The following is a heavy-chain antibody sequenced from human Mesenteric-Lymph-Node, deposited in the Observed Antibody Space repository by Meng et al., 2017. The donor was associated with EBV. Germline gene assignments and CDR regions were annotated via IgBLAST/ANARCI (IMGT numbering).Heavy chain of an antibody. CDR1: GVSISSGDYY. CDR2: IYYSGSP. Sequence: QVQLRDSGPGLVKPSQTLSLTCTVSGVSISSGDYYWSWVRQPPGKGLEWIGYIYYSGSPYSDPSLKSRLTISVDTSKNQFSLKLNSVTAADTAVYYCARGSWSDPVGLDLWGRGTLVTVSS. CDR3: ARGSWSDPVGLDL. D-gene: IGHD2-15*01. J-gene: IGHJ2*01. V-gene: IGHV4-30-4*01.